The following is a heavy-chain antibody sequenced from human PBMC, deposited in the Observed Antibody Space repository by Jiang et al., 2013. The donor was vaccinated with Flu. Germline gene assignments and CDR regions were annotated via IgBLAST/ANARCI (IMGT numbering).Heavy chain of an antibody. D-gene: IGHD3-16*01. CDR1: GYTFNSYN. V-gene: IGHV1-46*02. CDR2: IKPSGGST. J-gene: IGHJ6*04. Sequence: SGAEVKKPGASVKVSCKASGYTFNSYNIHWVRQAPGQGLEWMGTIKPSGGSTSYAQKLQGKLTMTRDTSTNTVYMELSSLRSEDTAVYYCARGAPFITFGGDYKTFYYYHLDVWGTGTPVIVSS. CDR3: ARGAPFITFGGDYKTFYYYHLDV.